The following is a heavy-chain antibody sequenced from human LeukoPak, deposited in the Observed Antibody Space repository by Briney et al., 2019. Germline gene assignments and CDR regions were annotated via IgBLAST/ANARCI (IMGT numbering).Heavy chain of an antibody. CDR3: AKARIWDSSGLWFDY. Sequence: GGSLRFSCAAAGFTFSSGAMSWVRPAPGKGVGGVSAISGGGGSTYYADSVKGRFTISRDNSKNTLYLQMNSLRAEDTAVYYCAKARIWDSSGLWFDYWGQGTLVTVSS. CDR1: GFTFSSGA. V-gene: IGHV3-23*01. D-gene: IGHD3-22*01. CDR2: ISGGGGST. J-gene: IGHJ4*02.